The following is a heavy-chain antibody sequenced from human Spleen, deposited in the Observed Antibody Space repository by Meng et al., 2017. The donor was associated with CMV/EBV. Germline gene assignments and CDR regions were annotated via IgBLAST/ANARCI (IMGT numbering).Heavy chain of an antibody. CDR3: STDPY. CDR1: GFTVSSNY. CDR2: IKSKSDGETI. V-gene: IGHV3-15*01. Sequence: GGSLRLSCAASGFTVSSNYMSWVRQAPGKGLEWVGRIKSKSDGETIDYGGSVKGRFTISRDDSKSTMYLQMNSLKTEDTAVYYCSTDPYWGQGTLVTVSS. J-gene: IGHJ4*02.